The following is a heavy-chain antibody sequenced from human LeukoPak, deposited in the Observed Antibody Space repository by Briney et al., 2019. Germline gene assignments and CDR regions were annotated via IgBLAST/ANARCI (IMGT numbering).Heavy chain of an antibody. V-gene: IGHV1-18*01. CDR1: GYTFTSYG. CDR3: ARDYYGSEGGNWFDP. D-gene: IGHD3-10*01. Sequence: EASVKVSCKASGYTFTSYGISWVRQAPGQGLEWMGWISAYNGNTNYAQKLQGRVTMTTDTSTSTAYMELRSLRSDDTAVYYCARDYYGSEGGNWFDPWGQGTLVTVSS. CDR2: ISAYNGNT. J-gene: IGHJ5*02.